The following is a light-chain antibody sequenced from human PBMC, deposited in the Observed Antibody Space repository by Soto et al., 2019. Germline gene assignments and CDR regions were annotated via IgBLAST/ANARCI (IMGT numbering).Light chain of an antibody. CDR3: QHRSNWLA. V-gene: IGKV3-11*01. J-gene: IGKJ4*01. Sequence: EIVLTQSPAALSLSPGERATLSCGASQTVGSRSLAWYQQKPGQAPRLLIYDASNRATGIPARFSGSGSGTDFTLTITSLEPEDFAVYYCQHRSNWLAFGGGTKVDIK. CDR2: DAS. CDR1: QTVGSRS.